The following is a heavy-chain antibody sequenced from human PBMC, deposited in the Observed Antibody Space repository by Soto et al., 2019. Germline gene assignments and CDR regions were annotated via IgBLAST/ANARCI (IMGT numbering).Heavy chain of an antibody. CDR1: GFTFGDYA. J-gene: IGHJ6*02. D-gene: IGHD3-3*01. CDR3: TRGGITIFGVVIGDYGMDV. CDR2: IRSKAYGGTT. Sequence: GGSLRLSCTASGFTFGDYAMSWVRQAPGKGLEWVGFIRSKAYGGTTEYAASVKGRFTISRDDSKSIAYLQMNSLKTEDTAVYYCTRGGITIFGVVIGDYGMDVWGQGTTVTVSS. V-gene: IGHV3-49*04.